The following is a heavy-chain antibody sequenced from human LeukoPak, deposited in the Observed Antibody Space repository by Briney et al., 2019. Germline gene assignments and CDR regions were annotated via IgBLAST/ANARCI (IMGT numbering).Heavy chain of an antibody. CDR2: ISSSSSYI. J-gene: IGHJ6*02. Sequence: GGSLRLSCAASGFTFSSYSMNWVRQAPGKGLEWVSSISSSSSYIYYADSVKGRFTTSRDNAKNSLYLQMNSLRAEDTAVYYCARYRCHCSSTSCLLYGMDVWGQGTTVTVSS. CDR3: ARYRCHCSSTSCLLYGMDV. V-gene: IGHV3-21*01. CDR1: GFTFSSYS. D-gene: IGHD2-2*01.